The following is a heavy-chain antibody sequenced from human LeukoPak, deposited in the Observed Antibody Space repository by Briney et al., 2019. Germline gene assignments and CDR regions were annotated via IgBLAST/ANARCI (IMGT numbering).Heavy chain of an antibody. V-gene: IGHV3-48*04. CDR2: ISSSSSTI. CDR3: ARRGTLGGFYFDY. D-gene: IGHD3-16*01. CDR1: GFTFSSYS. Sequence: GGSLRLSCAASGFTFSSYSMNWVRQAPGKGLEWVSYISSSSSTIYYADSVKGRFTISRDNTKNSLYLQMNSLRAEDTAVYYCARRGTLGGFYFDYWGQGTLVTVSS. J-gene: IGHJ4*02.